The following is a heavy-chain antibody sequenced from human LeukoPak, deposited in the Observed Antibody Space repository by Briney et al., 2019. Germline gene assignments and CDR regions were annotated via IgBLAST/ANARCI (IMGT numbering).Heavy chain of an antibody. CDR1: GGSISSGDYY. Sequence: SETLSLTCTVSGGSISSGDYYWSWIRQPPGKGLEWIGYIYYSGSTYYNPSLKSRVTISVDTSKNQFSLKLSSVTAADTAVYYCARANYYDSSGYPRYYYYGMDVWGQGTTVTVSS. CDR3: ARANYYDSSGYPRYYYYGMDV. V-gene: IGHV4-30-4*01. CDR2: IYYSGST. D-gene: IGHD3-22*01. J-gene: IGHJ6*02.